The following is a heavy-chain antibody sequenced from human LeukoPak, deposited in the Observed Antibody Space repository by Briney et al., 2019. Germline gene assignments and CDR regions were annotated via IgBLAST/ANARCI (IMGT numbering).Heavy chain of an antibody. D-gene: IGHD3-22*01. V-gene: IGHV3-20*04. J-gene: IGHJ3*02. CDR2: INWNGGST. Sequence: GGSLRLSCAASGFTFDDYGMSWVRQAPGKGLEWVSGINWNGGSTGYADSVKGRFTISRDNAKNSLYLQMNSLRAEDTAVYYCARIYDSSGYYYDLDAFDIWGQGTMVTVSS. CDR1: GFTFDDYG. CDR3: ARIYDSSGYYYDLDAFDI.